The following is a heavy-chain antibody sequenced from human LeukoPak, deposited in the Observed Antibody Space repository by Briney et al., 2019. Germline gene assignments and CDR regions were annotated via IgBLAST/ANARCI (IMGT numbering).Heavy chain of an antibody. V-gene: IGHV3-64*01. CDR3: ARDVVTASPGYWYFDL. CDR2: ISSNGGST. D-gene: IGHD2-21*02. CDR1: GFTFSSYA. J-gene: IGHJ2*01. Sequence: GGSLRLSCAASGFTFSSYAMHWVRQAPGKGLEYVSAISSNGGSTYYANSVKGRFTISRDNSKNTLYLQMGSLRAEDMAVYYCARDVVTASPGYWYFDLWGRGTLVTVSS.